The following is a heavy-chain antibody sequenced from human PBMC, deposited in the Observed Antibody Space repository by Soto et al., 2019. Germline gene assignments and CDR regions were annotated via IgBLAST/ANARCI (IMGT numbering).Heavy chain of an antibody. D-gene: IGHD4-17*01. Sequence: QVQLVESGGGVVQPGRSLRLSCAASGFTFSSYGMHWVRQAPGKGLEWVAVISYDGSNKYYADYVKGRFTISRDNSKNTLYLQMNSLRAEDTAVYYCAKVIYGDYTEMDYWGQGTLVTVSS. V-gene: IGHV3-30*18. CDR3: AKVIYGDYTEMDY. J-gene: IGHJ4*02. CDR1: GFTFSSYG. CDR2: ISYDGSNK.